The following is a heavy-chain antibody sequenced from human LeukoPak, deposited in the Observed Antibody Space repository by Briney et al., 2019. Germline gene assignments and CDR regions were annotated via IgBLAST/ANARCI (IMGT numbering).Heavy chain of an antibody. Sequence: SETLSLTCTVSGGSISSYYWSWIRQPPGKGLEWIGYIYTSGSTNYNPSLKSRVTISVDTSKNQFSLRLTSVTAADTSLYYCASGSNWNRFDYWGQGTLVTVSS. CDR3: ASGSNWNRFDY. D-gene: IGHD1-20*01. CDR1: GGSISSYY. J-gene: IGHJ4*02. V-gene: IGHV4-4*09. CDR2: IYTSGST.